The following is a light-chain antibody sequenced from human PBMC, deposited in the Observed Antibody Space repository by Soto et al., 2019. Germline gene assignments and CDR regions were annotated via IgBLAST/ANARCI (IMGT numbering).Light chain of an antibody. V-gene: IGKV3-20*01. CDR2: GAS. Sequence: EIVMTQSPATLSVSPGERATLSCRASQSVSSSYLAWYQQKPGQAARLLIYGASSRAAGIPDRFSGSGSGTDFTLTISRLEPEDFAVYYCQQYGSSPPTFGEGTKVDI. CDR3: QQYGSSPPT. J-gene: IGKJ1*01. CDR1: QSVSSSY.